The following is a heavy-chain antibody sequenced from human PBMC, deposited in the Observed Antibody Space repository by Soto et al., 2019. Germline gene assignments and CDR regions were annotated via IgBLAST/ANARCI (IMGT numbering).Heavy chain of an antibody. Sequence: QVQLVESGGGVVQPGRSLRLSCAASGFTFNNYGMHWVRQAPGKGLEWVAAISNDGRDKYYGDSVKGRLTTARDNSKNTVYLQMNSLRADDTGVYYCAKDQGIAASHGIDWGQGTMVTVSS. D-gene: IGHD6-13*01. CDR1: GFTFNNYG. J-gene: IGHJ3*01. CDR3: AKDQGIAASHGID. V-gene: IGHV3-30*18. CDR2: ISNDGRDK.